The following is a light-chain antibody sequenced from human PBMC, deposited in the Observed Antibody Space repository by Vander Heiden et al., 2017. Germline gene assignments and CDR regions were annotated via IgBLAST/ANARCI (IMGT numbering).Light chain of an antibody. V-gene: IGKV2-30*02. Sequence: DVVMPQSPLFLPVTLGQPASISCKSSQGVVHGDGNTCLNWFQQRSGQSPRLLMYEVSNRDSGVPDRFSGSGSGADFTLKISRVEAEDVGVYYCMQGTQWPYTFGQGTNLEIK. CDR2: EVS. J-gene: IGKJ2*01. CDR1: QGVVHGDGNTC. CDR3: MQGTQWPYT.